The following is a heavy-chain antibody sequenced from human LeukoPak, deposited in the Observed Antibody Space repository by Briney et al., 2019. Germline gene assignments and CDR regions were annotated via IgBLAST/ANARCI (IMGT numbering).Heavy chain of an antibody. Sequence: SGTLSLTCAVSGGSISSSNWWSWVRQPPGKGLEWIGEIYHSGSTNYNPSLKSRVTISVDKSKNQFSLKLSSVTAADTAVYYCARRPPPSAITMIRGVRNTKYYFDSWGQGTLVTVSS. V-gene: IGHV4-4*02. CDR1: GGSISSSNW. D-gene: IGHD3-10*01. CDR3: ARRPPPSAITMIRGVRNTKYYFDS. J-gene: IGHJ4*02. CDR2: IYHSGST.